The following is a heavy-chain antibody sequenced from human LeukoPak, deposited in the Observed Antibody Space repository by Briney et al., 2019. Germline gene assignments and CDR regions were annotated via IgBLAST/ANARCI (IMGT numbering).Heavy chain of an antibody. Sequence: ETLSLTCTVSGGSISSSSYYWGWIRQAPGKGLEWVSSISSSSSYIYYADSVKGRFTISRDNAKNSLYLQMNSLRAEDTAVYYCARDPGHTFDYWGQGTLVTVSS. D-gene: IGHD2-8*02. CDR3: ARDPGHTFDY. V-gene: IGHV3-21*01. CDR1: GGSISSSS. CDR2: ISSSSSYI. J-gene: IGHJ4*02.